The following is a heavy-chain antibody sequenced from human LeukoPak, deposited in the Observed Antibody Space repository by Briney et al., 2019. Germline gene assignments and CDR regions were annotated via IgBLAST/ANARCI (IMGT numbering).Heavy chain of an antibody. CDR1: GGSISSYY. Sequence: SETLSLTCTVSGGSISSYYWSWIRQPPGKGLEWIGYIYYSGSTNYNPSLKSRVTISVDTSKNQFSLKLSSVTAADTAVYYCARSSPPPGMVRVGAYYYYGMDVWGQGTTVTVSS. CDR3: ARSSPPPGMVRVGAYYYYGMDV. D-gene: IGHD3-10*01. V-gene: IGHV4-59*01. J-gene: IGHJ6*02. CDR2: IYYSGST.